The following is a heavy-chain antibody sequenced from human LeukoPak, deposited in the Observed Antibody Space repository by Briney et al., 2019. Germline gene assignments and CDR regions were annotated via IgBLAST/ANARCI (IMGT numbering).Heavy chain of an antibody. V-gene: IGHV1-2*02. CDR1: GYTFTGYY. J-gene: IGHJ6*02. Sequence: ASVKVSCKASGYTFTGYYMHWGRQAPGQGLEWLGWINPNSGGTNYEQKFQGRVNMTRDTSISTAYMELSRLRSDDTAVYYCARGSVATIKAYYYYGMDVWGQGTRVTVSS. CDR3: ARGSVATIKAYYYYGMDV. CDR2: INPNSGGT. D-gene: IGHD5-12*01.